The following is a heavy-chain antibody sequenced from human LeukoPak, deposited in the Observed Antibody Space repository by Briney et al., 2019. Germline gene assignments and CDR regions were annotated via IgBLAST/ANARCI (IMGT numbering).Heavy chain of an antibody. CDR3: ANYGASHYYMDV. CDR2: ISYDGSNK. D-gene: IGHD4-17*01. CDR1: GFTFSSYG. J-gene: IGHJ6*03. V-gene: IGHV3-30*18. Sequence: PGGSLRLSCAASGFTFSSYGMHWVRQAPGKGLEWVAVISYDGSNKYYADSVKGRFTISRDNAKNSLYLQMNSLRAEDTAVYYCANYGASHYYMDVWGKGTTVTVSS.